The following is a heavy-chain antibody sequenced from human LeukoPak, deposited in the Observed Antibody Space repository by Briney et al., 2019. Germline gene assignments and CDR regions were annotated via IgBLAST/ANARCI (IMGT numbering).Heavy chain of an antibody. CDR3: ARKESDYHYMDV. CDR1: GYTFTGYY. CDR2: INPNSGGT. D-gene: IGHD3-10*01. Sequence: ASVKVSCKASGYTFTGYYMHWVRQAPGQGLEWMGWINPNSGGTNYAQKFQGRVTMTRDTSISTAYMELSRLRSDDTAVYYCARKESDYHYMDVWGKGTTVTVSS. J-gene: IGHJ6*03. V-gene: IGHV1-2*02.